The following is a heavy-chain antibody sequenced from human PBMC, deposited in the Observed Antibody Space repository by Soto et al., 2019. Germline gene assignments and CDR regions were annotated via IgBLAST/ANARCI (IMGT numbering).Heavy chain of an antibody. CDR1: GGTFSSYT. CDR2: IIPILGIA. CDR3: AICRSYSSSKKHNWFDP. Sequence: KKRGASVKVSCKASGGTFSSYTISWVRQAPGQGLEWMGRIIPILGIANNAQKFQGRVTITAVKSTSTAYMELSSLRSEDTAVYYCAICRSYSSSKKHNWFDPWGQGTLVTVS. D-gene: IGHD6-13*01. J-gene: IGHJ5*02. V-gene: IGHV1-69*02.